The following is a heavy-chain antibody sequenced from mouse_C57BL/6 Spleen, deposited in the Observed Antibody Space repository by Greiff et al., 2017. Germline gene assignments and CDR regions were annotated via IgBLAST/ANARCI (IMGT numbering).Heavy chain of an antibody. J-gene: IGHJ3*01. Sequence: VQLQQSGPELVRPGASVKLSCKASGYTFTSYGISWVKQRTGQGLEWIGEIYPRSGNTYYNEKFKGKATMTVYKSSSTADMELRSLTSEDSAVYFCARDGEGFACWGQGTLVTVSA. CDR3: ARDGEGFAC. CDR1: GYTFTSYG. V-gene: IGHV1-81*01. CDR2: IYPRSGNT.